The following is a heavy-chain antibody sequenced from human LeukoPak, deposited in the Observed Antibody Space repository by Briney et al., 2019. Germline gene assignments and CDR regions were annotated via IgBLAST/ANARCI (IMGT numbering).Heavy chain of an antibody. CDR1: GGSISSSSYY. J-gene: IGHJ5*02. CDR3: ARVIMLERHTRGWAGKRPNWFDP. D-gene: IGHD1-1*01. CDR2: IYYSGST. Sequence: SETLSLTCTVSGGSISSSSYYWGWIRQPPGKGLEWIGSIYYSGSTYYNPSLKSRVTISVDTSKNQFSLKLSSVTAADTAVYYCARVIMLERHTRGWAGKRPNWFDPWGQGTLVTVSS. V-gene: IGHV4-39*07.